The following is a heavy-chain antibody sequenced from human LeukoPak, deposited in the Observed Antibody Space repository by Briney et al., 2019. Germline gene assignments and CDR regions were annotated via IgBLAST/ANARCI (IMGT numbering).Heavy chain of an antibody. V-gene: IGHV1-2*02. Sequence: ASVKVSCKASGYTFTGYYMHWVRQAPGQGLEWMAWIDPNSGGTNYAQKFQGRVTMTRDTSISTAYMELSRLTSDDTAVYYCARDPITGTAGYMDVWGKGTTVTVSS. CDR3: ARDPITGTAGYMDV. J-gene: IGHJ6*03. CDR1: GYTFTGYY. D-gene: IGHD1-7*01. CDR2: IDPNSGGT.